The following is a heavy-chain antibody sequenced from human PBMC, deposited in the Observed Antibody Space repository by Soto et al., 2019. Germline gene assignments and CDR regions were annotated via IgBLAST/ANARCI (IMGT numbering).Heavy chain of an antibody. J-gene: IGHJ4*02. CDR3: ARYSGTYYIY. D-gene: IGHD1-26*01. Sequence: SETLSLTCTVSGDSISAYSWSWVRQPPGKGLEWIGNIHYNGNTNYNPSLKSRVTMSVDTSKNQFSLKLTSVSAADTAVYYCARYSGTYYIYWGQGTLVTVSS. V-gene: IGHV4-59*01. CDR1: GDSISAYS. CDR2: IHYNGNT.